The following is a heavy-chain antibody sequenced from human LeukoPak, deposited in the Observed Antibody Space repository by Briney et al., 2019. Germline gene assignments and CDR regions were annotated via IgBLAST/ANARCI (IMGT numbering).Heavy chain of an antibody. V-gene: IGHV4-61*01. J-gene: IGHJ4*02. CDR3: ARGDDYAGPFGY. CDR2: IYYSGST. D-gene: IGHD4-17*01. Sequence: RSSETLSLTCTVSGGSVSSGSYYWSWIRQPPGKGLEWIGYIYYSGSTNYNPSLKSRVTISVDTSKNQFSLKLSSVTAADTAVYYCARGDDYAGPFGYWGQGTLVTVSS. CDR1: GGSVSSGSYY.